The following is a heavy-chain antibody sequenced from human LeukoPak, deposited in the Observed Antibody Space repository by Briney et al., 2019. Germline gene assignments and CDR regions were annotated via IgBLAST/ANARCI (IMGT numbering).Heavy chain of an antibody. D-gene: IGHD6-6*01. J-gene: IGHJ4*02. V-gene: IGHV4-39*02. CDR1: GGSISSSSYY. CDR2: IYYSGST. Sequence: PSETLSLTCTVSGGSISSSSYYWGWIRQPPGKGLEWIGSIYYSGSTYYNPSLKSRVTISVDTSKNQFSLKLSSVTAADTAVYYCARDTQSIDYWGQGTLVTVSS. CDR3: ARDTQSIDY.